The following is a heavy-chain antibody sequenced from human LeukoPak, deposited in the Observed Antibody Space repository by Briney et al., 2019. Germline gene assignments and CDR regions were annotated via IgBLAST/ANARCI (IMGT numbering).Heavy chain of an antibody. Sequence: GESLKISCKGYGYSFTSYWIGWVRQMPGKGLEWMGIIYPGDSDTRYSPSFQGQVTISADKSISTAYLQWSSLKASDTAMYYCARQDCSGGSCYYQRNWFDPWGQGTLVTVSS. CDR1: GYSFTSYW. CDR2: IYPGDSDT. CDR3: ARQDCSGGSCYYQRNWFDP. D-gene: IGHD2-15*01. V-gene: IGHV5-51*01. J-gene: IGHJ5*02.